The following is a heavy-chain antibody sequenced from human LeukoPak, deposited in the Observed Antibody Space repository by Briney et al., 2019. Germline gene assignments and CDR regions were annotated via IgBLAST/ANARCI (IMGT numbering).Heavy chain of an antibody. V-gene: IGHV1-46*01. CDR1: GYSSTYVFTTYP. J-gene: IGHJ5*02. CDR3: ARKWSSRDWFDP. Sequence: ASVKVSCKASGYSSTYVFTTYPIHWVRQAPGQGLEWLGMINLRGDATIYAQKFQRRVTMTSDSSTTTVYMELSSLKSEDTGLYYCARKWSSRDWFDPWGQGTLVTVSS. D-gene: IGHD2-8*01. CDR2: INLRGDAT.